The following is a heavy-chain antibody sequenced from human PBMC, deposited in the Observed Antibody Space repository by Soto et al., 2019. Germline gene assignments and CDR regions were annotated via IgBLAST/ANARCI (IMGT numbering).Heavy chain of an antibody. CDR3: ARVDYDILTGYSPLDY. CDR1: GFTFSSYE. J-gene: IGHJ4*02. V-gene: IGHV3-48*03. CDR2: IGSSGSTI. Sequence: EVQLVESGGGLVQPGGSLRLSCAASGFTFSSYEMNWVRQAPGKGLEWVSYIGSSGSTIYYADSVKGRFTISRDNAKNSLYLQMNSLRAEDTAVYYCARVDYDILTGYSPLDYWGQGTLVTVSS. D-gene: IGHD3-9*01.